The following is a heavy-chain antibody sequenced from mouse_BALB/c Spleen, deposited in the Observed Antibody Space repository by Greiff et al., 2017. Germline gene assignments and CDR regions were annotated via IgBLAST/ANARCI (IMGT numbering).Heavy chain of an antibody. CDR1: GFTFSSYG. Sequence: EVKLMESGGGLVQPGGSLKLSCAASGFTFSSYGMSWVRQTPDKRLELVATINSNGGSTYYPDSVKGRFTISRDNAKNTLYLQMSSLKSEDTAMYYCARRQLGLTMDYWGQGTSVTVSS. V-gene: IGHV5-6-3*01. CDR2: INSNGGST. J-gene: IGHJ4*01. D-gene: IGHD3-1*01. CDR3: ARRQLGLTMDY.